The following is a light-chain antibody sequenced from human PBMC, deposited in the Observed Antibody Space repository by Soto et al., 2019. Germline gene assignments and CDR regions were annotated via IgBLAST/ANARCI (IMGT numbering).Light chain of an antibody. CDR2: GAS. Sequence: EIVLTQSPGTLSLSPGERATLSCRASQSVSSSYLAWYQQKPGQAPRLLIYGASSRATGIPDRFSGSGSGTDFTFTISRLEPEDFALYYCQQYGSSLRYTFGQGTKLEIK. V-gene: IGKV3-20*01. CDR1: QSVSSSY. CDR3: QQYGSSLRYT. J-gene: IGKJ2*01.